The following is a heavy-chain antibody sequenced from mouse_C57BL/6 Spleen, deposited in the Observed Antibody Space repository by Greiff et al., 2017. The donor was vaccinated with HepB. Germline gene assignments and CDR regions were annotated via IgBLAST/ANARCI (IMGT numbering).Heavy chain of an antibody. V-gene: IGHV1-82*01. D-gene: IGHD1-1*01. CDR3: ARYYGSRDWYFDV. Sequence: QVQLQQSGPELVKPGASVKISCKASGYAFSSSWMNWVKQRPGKGLEWIGRIYPGDGDTNYNGKFKGKATLTADKSSSTAYMRLSSLTSEDSAVYFCARYYGSRDWYFDVWGTGTTVTVSS. CDR1: GYAFSSSW. CDR2: IYPGDGDT. J-gene: IGHJ1*03.